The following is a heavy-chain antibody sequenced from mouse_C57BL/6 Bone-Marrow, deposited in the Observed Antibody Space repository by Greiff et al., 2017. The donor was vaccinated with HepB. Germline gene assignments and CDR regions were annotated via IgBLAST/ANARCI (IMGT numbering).Heavy chain of an antibody. CDR3: ARDHGSSHWYFDV. D-gene: IGHD1-1*01. V-gene: IGHV3-6*01. J-gene: IGHJ1*03. Sequence: EVQLQESGPGLVKPSQSLSLTCSVTGYSITSGYYWNWIRQFPGNTLEWMGYISYDGSNNYNPSLKNRISITRDTSKNQFFLKLNSVTTEDTATYYCARDHGSSHWYFDVWGTGTTVTVSS. CDR2: ISYDGSN. CDR1: GYSITSGYY.